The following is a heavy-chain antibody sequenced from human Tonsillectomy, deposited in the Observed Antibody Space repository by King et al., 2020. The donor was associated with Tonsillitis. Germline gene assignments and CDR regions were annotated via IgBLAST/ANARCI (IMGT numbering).Heavy chain of an antibody. CDR2: IKTKGDGGTT. CDR3: TTRGSYPQSRDY. CDR1: GFTFSDAW. J-gene: IGHJ4*02. D-gene: IGHD1-26*01. Sequence: EVQLVESGGGLVKPGGSLRLSCAASGFTFSDAWMTWVRQAPGKGLEWVGLIKTKGDGGTTEYAAPVKGRFTISRDDSKNTLYLQMNSLKTADTAVYYCTTRGSYPQSRDYWGQGTLVAISS. V-gene: IGHV3-15*01.